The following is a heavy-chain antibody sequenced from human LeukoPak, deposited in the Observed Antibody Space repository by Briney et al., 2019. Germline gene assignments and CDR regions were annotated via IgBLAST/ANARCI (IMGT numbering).Heavy chain of an antibody. V-gene: IGHV3-48*01. D-gene: IGHD3-10*01. Sequence: GGSLRLSCAASGLTFSNYWMNWVRQAPGKGLEWVSYISNSGSSIYYAGSVEGRFTVSRDNAKTSLYLQMNSLRAEDTAVYYCVREGGSGSYSEYWGQGTLVTVSS. CDR3: VREGGSGSYSEY. J-gene: IGHJ4*02. CDR2: ISNSGSSI. CDR1: GLTFSNYW.